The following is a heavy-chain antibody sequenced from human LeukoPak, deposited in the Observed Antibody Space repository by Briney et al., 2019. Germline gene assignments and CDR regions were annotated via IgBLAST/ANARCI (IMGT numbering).Heavy chain of an antibody. CDR1: GFTFTSSA. V-gene: IGHV1-58*01. J-gene: IGHJ4*02. Sequence: SVKVSCKASGFTFTSSAVQWVRQARGQRLEWIGWIVVGSGNTNYAQKFQERVTITRDMSTSTAYMELSSLRSEDTAVYYCAAGGGGQLGGFDCWGQGTLVTVSS. D-gene: IGHD6-6*01. CDR3: AAGGGGQLGGFDC. CDR2: IVVGSGNT.